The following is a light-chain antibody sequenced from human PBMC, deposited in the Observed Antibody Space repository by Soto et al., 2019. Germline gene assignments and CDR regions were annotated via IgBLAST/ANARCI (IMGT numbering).Light chain of an antibody. CDR2: DVS. V-gene: IGLV2-14*01. CDR1: SSDIGRYNF. J-gene: IGLJ1*01. Sequence: QSVLTQPASVSGSAGQSISISCTGTSSDIGRYNFVSWYQQRPGQAPKLLIFDVSHRPSGISDRFSGSKSGYTASQTISGLQAGDEADYYCNSYTSTSPPYVFGTG. CDR3: NSYTSTSPPYV.